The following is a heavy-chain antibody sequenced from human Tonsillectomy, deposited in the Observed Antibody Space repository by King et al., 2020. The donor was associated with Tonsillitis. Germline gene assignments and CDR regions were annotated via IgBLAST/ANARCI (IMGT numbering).Heavy chain of an antibody. CDR1: GLTLRRYA. J-gene: IGHJ4*02. D-gene: IGHD6-6*01. V-gene: IGHV3-23*04. CDR2: ISSDGGAT. Sequence: VQLVESGGGLLKPWGCLSLSCAASGLTLRRYAMSWVRQAPGKGRIWGSAISSDGGATYYADSVKGRFTISRDNSKNTLFLQMNSLRAEDTAIYYCAKGEGSSSFPDYWGQGTLVSVSS. CDR3: AKGEGSSSFPDY.